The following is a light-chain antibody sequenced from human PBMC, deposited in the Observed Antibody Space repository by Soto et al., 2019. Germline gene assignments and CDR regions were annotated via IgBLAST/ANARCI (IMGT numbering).Light chain of an antibody. J-gene: IGLJ2*01. CDR3: SSYAGSHNLV. CDR2: EVN. Sequence: QSVLTQPPSASGSPGQSVTISCSGTSSDVGGYNFVSWYQQDPVRAPKLIIYEVNKRPSGVPDRFSGSKSGNTASLTVSGLQAEDEADYYCSSYAGSHNLVFGGGTKLTVL. V-gene: IGLV2-8*01. CDR1: SSDVGGYNF.